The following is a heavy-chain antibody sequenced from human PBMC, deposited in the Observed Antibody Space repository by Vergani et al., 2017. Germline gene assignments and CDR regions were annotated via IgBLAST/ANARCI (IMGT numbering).Heavy chain of an antibody. D-gene: IGHD3-9*01. CDR3: ARVMYRDEASTGYRLEGMDI. J-gene: IGHJ6*02. CDR1: GGPFNTYY. Sequence: QVQLEESGPGLVKPSETLSLTCTVSGGPFNTYYWSWIRQSPGKGLEWIGYIYSTGSTNYNPSLNSRVTMSVDTSKNQFSLKLRSVTAADRAVYFCARVMYRDEASTGYRLEGMDIWGQGTTVTISS. CDR2: IYSTGST. V-gene: IGHV4-59*13.